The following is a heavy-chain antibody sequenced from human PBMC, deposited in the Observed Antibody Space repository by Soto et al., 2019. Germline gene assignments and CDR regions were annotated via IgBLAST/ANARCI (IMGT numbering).Heavy chain of an antibody. CDR3: ARSHIVPRLLMYPYDY. J-gene: IGHJ4*02. D-gene: IGHD6-6*01. Sequence: SETLSLTWTVSGGSISSYYWSWILQTPGKGLEWIGYIYFSGGTNYNPSLKSRVTISLDTSKNQFSLKLSSVTAADTAVYYCARSHIVPRLLMYPYDYWGQGTLVTVSS. V-gene: IGHV4-4*08. CDR2: IYFSGGT. CDR1: GGSISSYY.